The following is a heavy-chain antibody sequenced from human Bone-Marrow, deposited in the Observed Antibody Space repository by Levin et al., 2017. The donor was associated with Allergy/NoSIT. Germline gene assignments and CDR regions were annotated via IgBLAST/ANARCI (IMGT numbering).Heavy chain of an antibody. CDR2: ISNDGSDK. CDR1: GFAFSKYA. Sequence: PGGSLRLSCAASGFAFSKYAMHWVRQAPGKGLEWVALISNDGSDKDYADSVKGRFTISRDNYKNTLYLQMNSLRAADTAMYYCARDWCSSTSCYASFWGQGTLVTVSS. CDR3: ARDWCSSTSCYASF. D-gene: IGHD2-2*01. V-gene: IGHV3-30-3*01. J-gene: IGHJ1*01.